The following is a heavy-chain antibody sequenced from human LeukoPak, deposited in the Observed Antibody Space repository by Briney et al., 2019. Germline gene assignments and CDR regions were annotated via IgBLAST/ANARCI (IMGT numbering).Heavy chain of an antibody. CDR1: GYTFSNFG. CDR2: ISGNNDNP. D-gene: IGHD2-2*01. CDR3: ARDETSTDDY. J-gene: IGHJ4*02. Sequence: ASVKVSCKASGYTFSNFGISWVRQAPGQGLEWMGWISGNNDNPNYGQKFQGRFTVTSDSSTRTAYMELKRLRSDDTAVYYCARDETSTDDYWGQGTLVTVSS. V-gene: IGHV1-18*01.